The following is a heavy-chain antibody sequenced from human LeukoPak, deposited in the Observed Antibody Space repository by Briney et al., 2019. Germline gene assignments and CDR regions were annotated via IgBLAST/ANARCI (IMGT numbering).Heavy chain of an antibody. CDR1: GGSFSGYY. D-gene: IGHD6-13*01. CDR2: INHSGST. CDR3: ARGLSSWYRNYYFDY. Sequence: SETLSLTCAVYGGSFSGYYWSWIRQPPGKGLEWIGEINHSGSTNYNPSLKSRVTISVDTSKNQFSLKLSSVTAADTAVYYCARGLSSWYRNYYFDYWGQGTLVTVSS. J-gene: IGHJ4*02. V-gene: IGHV4-34*01.